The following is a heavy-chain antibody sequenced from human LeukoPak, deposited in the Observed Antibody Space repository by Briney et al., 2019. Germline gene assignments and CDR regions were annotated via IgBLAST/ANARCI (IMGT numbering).Heavy chain of an antibody. CDR3: ATLARYSGSYHGVDY. CDR2: ISYDGSEE. D-gene: IGHD1-26*01. Sequence: GGSLRLSCAASGFTFSTYGMHWVRQVPGKGLEWVAVISYDGSEESYADSVKGRFTISRDNSKNTLSLQMNSLRAEDTAVYYCATLARYSGSYHGVDYWGQGTLVTVSS. J-gene: IGHJ4*02. V-gene: IGHV3-30*03. CDR1: GFTFSTYG.